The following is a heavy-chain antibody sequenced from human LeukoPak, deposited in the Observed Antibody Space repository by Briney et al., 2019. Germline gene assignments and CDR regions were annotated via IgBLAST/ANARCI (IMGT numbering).Heavy chain of an antibody. D-gene: IGHD3-3*01. CDR3: AKDSEYATLTYYDFWSGYPDAFDI. V-gene: IGHV3-7*03. Sequence: PGGSLRLSCAASGFSFRDYWMSWVRQAPGKGLEWVADITPDGSGKTYVDSVKGRFTISRDNAKQSLYVQMDTLTAEDTAVYYCAKDSEYATLTYYDFWSGYPDAFDIWGQGTMVTVSS. CDR1: GFSFRDYW. J-gene: IGHJ3*02. CDR2: ITPDGSGK.